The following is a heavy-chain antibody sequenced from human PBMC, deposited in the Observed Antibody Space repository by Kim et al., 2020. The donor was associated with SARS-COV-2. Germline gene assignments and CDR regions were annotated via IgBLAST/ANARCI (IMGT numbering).Heavy chain of an antibody. CDR2: ISYDGSNK. CDR1: GFTFSSYA. V-gene: IGHV3-30*04. D-gene: IGHD3-10*01. J-gene: IGHJ4*02. CDR3: ARSSSGSYSTYFDY. Sequence: GGSLRLSCAAYGFTFSSYAMHWVRQAPGKGLEWVAVISYDGSNKYYADSVKGRFTISRDNSKNTLYLQMNSLRAEDTAVYYCARSSSGSYSTYFDYWGQGTLVTVSS.